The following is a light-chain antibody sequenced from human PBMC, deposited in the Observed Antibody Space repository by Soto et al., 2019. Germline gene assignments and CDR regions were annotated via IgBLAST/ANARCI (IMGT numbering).Light chain of an antibody. Sequence: DIQVTQSPSFLSASVGERVTITCRASQGIRNYLAWYQQKPGRAPKLLIYIASILQTGVPSRFTGSQSGTEFTLTITSLQPEDFATYYCQQVNNYPITFGQGTRLEIK. J-gene: IGKJ5*01. CDR1: QGIRNY. CDR2: IAS. V-gene: IGKV1-9*01. CDR3: QQVNNYPIT.